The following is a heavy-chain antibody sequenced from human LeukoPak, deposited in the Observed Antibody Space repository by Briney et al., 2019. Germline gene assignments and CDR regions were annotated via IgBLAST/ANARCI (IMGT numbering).Heavy chain of an antibody. CDR3: AKGGDGYNRNFDY. CDR1: GFTFSSYD. J-gene: IGHJ4*02. V-gene: IGHV3-23*01. CDR2: ISGSGGST. Sequence: GGSLRLSCAASGFTFSSYDMSWVRQAPGKGLEWVSAISGSGGSTYYADSVKGRFTISRDNSKNTLYLQMNSLRAEDTAVYYCAKGGDGYNRNFDYWGQGTLVTVSS. D-gene: IGHD5-24*01.